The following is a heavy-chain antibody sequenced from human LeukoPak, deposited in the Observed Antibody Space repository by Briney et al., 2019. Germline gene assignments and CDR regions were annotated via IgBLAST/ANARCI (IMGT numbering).Heavy chain of an antibody. D-gene: IGHD4-11*01. V-gene: IGHV4-39*01. J-gene: IGHJ4*02. CDR1: VGSISSSSYY. Sequence: SETLSLTCTVSVGSISSSSYYWGWIRQPPGKGLEWIGSTHYSGSTHYNSSLKSRVTISLNTSKNQFSLKLSSVTAADTAVYYCARHDYSNLFPFDYWGQGTLVTVSS. CDR2: THYSGST. CDR3: ARHDYSNLFPFDY.